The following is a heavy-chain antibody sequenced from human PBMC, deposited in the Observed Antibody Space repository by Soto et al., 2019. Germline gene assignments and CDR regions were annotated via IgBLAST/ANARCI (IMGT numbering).Heavy chain of an antibody. V-gene: IGHV3-23*01. CDR1: GFTFSSYA. D-gene: IGHD3-3*01. Sequence: EVQLLESGGGLVQPGGSLRLSCAASGFTFSSYAMSWVRQAPGKGLEWVSAISGSGGSTYYADSVKGRFTISRDNSKNTLYMQMNGMRAEDTAVYYCAKDWREHTIFGVVIFVYWGQGTLVTVSS. CDR3: AKDWREHTIFGVVIFVY. CDR2: ISGSGGST. J-gene: IGHJ4*02.